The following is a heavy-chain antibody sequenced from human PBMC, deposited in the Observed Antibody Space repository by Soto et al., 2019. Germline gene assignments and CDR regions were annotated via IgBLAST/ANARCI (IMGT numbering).Heavy chain of an antibody. J-gene: IGHJ5*02. D-gene: IGHD1-26*01. CDR3: ARVALSGGGWLDP. CDR1: GYTFTSYY. V-gene: IGHV1-46*01. Sequence: QVQLVQSGAEVKKPGASVNVSCKASGYTFTSYYMHWVQQAPGQGLEGMGIINPRGGSTTYAQKSQGRVTVTRETCTSTGYMELSNLRSDDTAIYYCARVALSGGGWLDPWGEGTLVTVSS. CDR2: INPRGGST.